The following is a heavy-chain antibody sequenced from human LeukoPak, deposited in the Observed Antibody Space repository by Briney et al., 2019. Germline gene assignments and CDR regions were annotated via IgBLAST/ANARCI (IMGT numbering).Heavy chain of an antibody. CDR2: IYSGGST. CDR3: ARGMNYYDSSGYGYYFDY. V-gene: IGHV3-66*01. Sequence: GGSLTLSCAASGCTHSSHYMSGVRQAPWKGLDGVSVIYSGGSTYYADSVKGRFTSTRDKSTNTLYPQMSSLRAEDTAVYYCARGMNYYDSSGYGYYFDYWGQGTLVTVSS. CDR1: GCTHSSHY. D-gene: IGHD3-22*01. J-gene: IGHJ4*02.